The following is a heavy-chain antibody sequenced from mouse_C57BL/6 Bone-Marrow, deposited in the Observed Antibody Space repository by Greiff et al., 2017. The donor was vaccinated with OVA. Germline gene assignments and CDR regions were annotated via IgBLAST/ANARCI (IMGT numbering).Heavy chain of an antibody. J-gene: IGHJ4*01. CDR1: EYEFPSHD. Sequence: EVKLMESGGGLVQPGESLKLSCESNEYEFPSHDMSWVRTTPEKRLELVAAINSDGGSTYYPDTMERRFIIYRDNTKKTLYLQMSSLRSEDTALYYCARLLPYAMDYWGQGTSVTVSS. V-gene: IGHV5-2*01. CDR2: INSDGGST. CDR3: ARLLPYAMDY.